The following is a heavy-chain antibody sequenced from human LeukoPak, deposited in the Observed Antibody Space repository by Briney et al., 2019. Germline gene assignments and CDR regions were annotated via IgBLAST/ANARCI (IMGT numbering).Heavy chain of an antibody. CDR3: ARDRGDYGDSRTFDY. V-gene: IGHV1-2*02. J-gene: IGHJ4*02. CDR2: INPNSGGT. Sequence: SVKVSCKASGYTFTGYYMHWVRQAPGQGLEWMGWINPNSGGTNYAQKFQGRVTMTRDTSISTAYMELSRLRSDDTAVYYCARDRGDYGDSRTFDYWGQGTLVTVSS. D-gene: IGHD4-17*01. CDR1: GYTFTGYY.